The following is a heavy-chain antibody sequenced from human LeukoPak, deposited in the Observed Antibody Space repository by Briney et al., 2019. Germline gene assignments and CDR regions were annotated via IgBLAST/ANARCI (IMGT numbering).Heavy chain of an antibody. CDR1: GFTFGSYG. J-gene: IGHJ3*02. V-gene: IGHV3-30*18. D-gene: IGHD5-24*01. CDR2: ISYDGSNK. CDR3: AKEFGDGYNYDAFDI. Sequence: GGSLRLSCAASGFTFGSYGMHWVRQAPGKGLEWEAVISYDGSNKYYADSVKGRFTISRDNSKNTLYLQMNSLRAEDTAVYYCAKEFGDGYNYDAFDIWGQGTMVTVSS.